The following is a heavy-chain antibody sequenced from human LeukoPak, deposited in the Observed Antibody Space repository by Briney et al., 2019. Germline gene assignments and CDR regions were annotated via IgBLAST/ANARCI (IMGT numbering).Heavy chain of an antibody. J-gene: IGHJ6*03. Sequence: ASVKVSCKASGGTFSSYAISWVRQAPGQGLEWMGGIIPIFGTANYAQKFQGRVTITADKSTSTAYMELSSLRSEDTAVYYCARVLLYYYYTDVWGKGTTVTVSS. D-gene: IGHD2-15*01. V-gene: IGHV1-69*06. CDR3: ARVLLYYYYTDV. CDR1: GGTFSSYA. CDR2: IIPIFGTA.